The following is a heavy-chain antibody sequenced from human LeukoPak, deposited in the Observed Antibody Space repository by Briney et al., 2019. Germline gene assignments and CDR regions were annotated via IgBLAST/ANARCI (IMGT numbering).Heavy chain of an antibody. D-gene: IGHD3-22*01. CDR3: ARALFNYDSSVLNY. Sequence: GGSLRLSCAASGFTFSSYGMHWVRQAPGKGLEWVALIWYDGSNKYYADSVKGRCTISRDNSKNTLYLQMNSLRAEDTAVYYCARALFNYDSSVLNYWGQGTLVTVSS. J-gene: IGHJ4*02. CDR1: GFTFSSYG. V-gene: IGHV3-33*01. CDR2: IWYDGSNK.